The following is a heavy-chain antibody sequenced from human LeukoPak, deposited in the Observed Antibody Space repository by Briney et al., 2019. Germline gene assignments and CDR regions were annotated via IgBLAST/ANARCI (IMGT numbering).Heavy chain of an antibody. CDR2: IYYSGST. D-gene: IGHD4-23*01. CDR3: AARHDYGGNSSAIFDY. Sequence: SETLSLTCTVSGGSISSYYWSWIRQPPGKGLEWIGYIYYSGSTNYNPSLKSRVTISVDTSKNQFSLKLSSVTAADTAVYYCAARHDYGGNSSAIFDYWGQGTLVTVSS. J-gene: IGHJ4*02. CDR1: GGSISSYY. V-gene: IGHV4-59*01.